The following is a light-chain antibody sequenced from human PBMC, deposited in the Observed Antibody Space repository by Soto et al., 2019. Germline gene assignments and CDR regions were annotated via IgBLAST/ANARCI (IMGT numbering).Light chain of an antibody. CDR3: GADHGSGSNFAVVV. CDR1: SGYSNYK. Sequence: QSVLTQPPSASASLGASVTLTCTLSSGYSNYKVDWYQQRPGKGHRLVMRVGNGGIVGSKGDGIHDRFSVLGSGLNRYLTIKNIQEEDESDYHCGADHGSGSNFAVVVFGGGTKLTVL. V-gene: IGLV9-49*01. J-gene: IGLJ2*01. CDR2: VGNGGIVG.